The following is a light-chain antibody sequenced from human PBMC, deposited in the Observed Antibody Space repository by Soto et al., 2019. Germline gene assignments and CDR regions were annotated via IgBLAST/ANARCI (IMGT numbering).Light chain of an antibody. CDR3: SSFTGTSALIL. CDR1: SSDVGGYKY. V-gene: IGLV2-14*01. J-gene: IGLJ2*01. CDR2: EVN. Sequence: QSALTQPASVSGSPGQSITISCTGTSSDVGGYKYVSWHQQHPGKVPKLIIYEVNNRPSGVSDRFSGSKSGNTASLTISGLRAEDEGDYFCSSFTGTSALILFGGGTKLTVL.